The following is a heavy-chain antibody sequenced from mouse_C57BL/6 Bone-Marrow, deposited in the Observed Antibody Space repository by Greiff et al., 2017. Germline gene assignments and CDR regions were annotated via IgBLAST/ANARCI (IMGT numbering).Heavy chain of an antibody. CDR2: IYPGGGYT. CDR3: ARKDSNYVVPWFAY. J-gene: IGHJ3*01. Sequence: VQLQQSGAELVRPGTSVKMSCKASGYTFTNYWIGWAKQRPGHGLEWIGDIYPGGGYTNYNETFKGKATLTADKSSSTAYMQFSSLTSEDSAIYYCARKDSNYVVPWFAYWGQGTLVTVSA. CDR1: GYTFTNYW. D-gene: IGHD2-5*01. V-gene: IGHV1-63*01.